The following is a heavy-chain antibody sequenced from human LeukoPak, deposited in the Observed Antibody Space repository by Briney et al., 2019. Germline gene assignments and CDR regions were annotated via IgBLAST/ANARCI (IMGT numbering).Heavy chain of an antibody. D-gene: IGHD4-11*01. CDR2: ITSDGGST. Sequence: GGSLRLSCAVSGFTFSSYAMSWVRQAPEKGLEWVSVITSDGGSTHYAASVKRRFTVTRDNSKNTLYLQMNSLRAEDTAVYYCAKGPNGDSNYFFDYWGQGTLVTVSS. CDR1: GFTFSSYA. V-gene: IGHV3-23*01. J-gene: IGHJ4*02. CDR3: AKGPNGDSNYFFDY.